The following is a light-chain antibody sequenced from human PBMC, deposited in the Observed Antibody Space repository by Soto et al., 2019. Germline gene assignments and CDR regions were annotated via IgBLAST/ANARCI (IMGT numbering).Light chain of an antibody. CDR1: QSISTW. Sequence: DIQMTQSPCTLSASVGDRVTITCRASQSISTWLAWYQQKPGKAPKVLIYEASKLESGVPPRFSGSGSGTDFTLTISSLQPDDFATYYCQQYNTYSTFGQGTKVDIK. V-gene: IGKV1-5*01. CDR3: QQYNTYST. J-gene: IGKJ1*01. CDR2: EAS.